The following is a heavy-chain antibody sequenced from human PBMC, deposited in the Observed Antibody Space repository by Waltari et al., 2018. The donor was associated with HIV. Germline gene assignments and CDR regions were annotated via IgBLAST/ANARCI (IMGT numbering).Heavy chain of an antibody. D-gene: IGHD3-22*01. Sequence: QVQLQESGPGLVKPSQTLSLTCTVSGGSISSGDYYWSWIRQPPGKGLGWIGYIYDSGGTYYTPALKSRVTISVDTSKNQFSLKLSSVTAADTAVYYCARVRGPYDSSGYFQYYFDYWGQGTLVTVSS. V-gene: IGHV4-30-4*01. CDR3: ARVRGPYDSSGYFQYYFDY. CDR2: IYDSGGT. CDR1: GGSISSGDYY. J-gene: IGHJ4*02.